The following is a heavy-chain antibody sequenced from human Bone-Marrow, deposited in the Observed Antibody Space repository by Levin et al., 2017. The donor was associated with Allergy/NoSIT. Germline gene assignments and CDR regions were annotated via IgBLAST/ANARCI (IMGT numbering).Heavy chain of an antibody. Sequence: PGGSLRLSCAASGFTFSSYAMSWVRQAPGKGLEWVSAISGSGGSTFYADSVKGRFTISRDNSKNTLYLQMNGLRAEDTAVYYCAKGYQGNTAMASFDYWGQGTLVTVSS. D-gene: IGHD5-18*01. CDR2: ISGSGGST. J-gene: IGHJ4*02. CDR1: GFTFSSYA. V-gene: IGHV3-23*01. CDR3: AKGYQGNTAMASFDY.